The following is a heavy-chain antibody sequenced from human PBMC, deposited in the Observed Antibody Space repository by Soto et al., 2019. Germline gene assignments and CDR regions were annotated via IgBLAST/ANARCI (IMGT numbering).Heavy chain of an antibody. Sequence: PGGSMRLSCLASGFTFNNHWLSWVRQAPGKGLEWVANIKQDGSEKYYVDSLKGRFTISRDNAKNSLYLQMNNLRADDTAVYYCSTLSSTWPTGGDYWGQGALVTVSS. V-gene: IGHV3-7*03. D-gene: IGHD6-13*01. CDR1: GFTFNNHW. CDR3: STLSSTWPTGGDY. CDR2: IKQDGSEK. J-gene: IGHJ4*02.